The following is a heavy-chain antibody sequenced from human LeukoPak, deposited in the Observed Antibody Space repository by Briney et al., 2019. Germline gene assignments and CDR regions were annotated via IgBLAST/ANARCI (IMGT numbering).Heavy chain of an antibody. D-gene: IGHD5-18*01. CDR2: IRGSGGST. CDR1: GFTFSSYA. CDR3: AKDARALGYSYGYGPDAFDI. Sequence: PGGSLRLSCAASGFTFSSYAMSWVRQAPGKGLEWVSAIRGSGGSTYYADSVKGRFTISRDNSKNTLYLQMNSLRAEDTAVYYCAKDARALGYSYGYGPDAFDIWGQGTMVTVSS. V-gene: IGHV3-23*01. J-gene: IGHJ3*02.